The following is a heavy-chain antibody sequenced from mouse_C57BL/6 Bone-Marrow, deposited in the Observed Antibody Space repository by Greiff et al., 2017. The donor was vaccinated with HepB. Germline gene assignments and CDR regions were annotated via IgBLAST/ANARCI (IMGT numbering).Heavy chain of an antibody. Sequence: VQLQESGAELARPGASVKLSCKASGYTFTSYGISWVKQRTGQGLEWIGEIYPRSGNTYYNEKFKGKATLTADKSSSTAYMELRSLTSEDSAVYFCARWGYGSSYGAMDYWGQGTSVTVSS. D-gene: IGHD1-1*01. V-gene: IGHV1-81*01. CDR2: IYPRSGNT. CDR3: ARWGYGSSYGAMDY. CDR1: GYTFTSYG. J-gene: IGHJ4*01.